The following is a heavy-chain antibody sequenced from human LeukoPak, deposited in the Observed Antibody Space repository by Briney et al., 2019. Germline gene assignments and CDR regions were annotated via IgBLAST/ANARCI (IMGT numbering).Heavy chain of an antibody. CDR1: GFTFSSYG. CDR2: IWYDGSNK. Sequence: GGSLRLSCAASGFTFSSYGMHWVRQAPGKGLEWVAVIWYDGSNKYYADSVKGRFTISRDNSKNTLYLQMNSLRAEDTAVYYCAREAYDSSGYYFAYWGQGTLVTVSS. CDR3: AREAYDSSGYYFAY. J-gene: IGHJ4*02. V-gene: IGHV3-33*01. D-gene: IGHD3-22*01.